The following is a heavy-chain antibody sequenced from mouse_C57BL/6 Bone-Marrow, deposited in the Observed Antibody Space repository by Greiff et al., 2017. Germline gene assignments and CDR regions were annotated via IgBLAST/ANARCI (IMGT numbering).Heavy chain of an antibody. J-gene: IGHJ3*01. CDR2: ISDGGSYT. CDR3: AREGYYGSRGAY. Sequence: EVKLVESGGGLVKPGGSLKLSCAASGFTFSSYAMSWVRQTPEKRLEWVATISDGGSYTYYPDNVKGRFTISRDNAKNNLYLQMSHLKSEDTAMYYCAREGYYGSRGAYWGQGTLVTVSA. D-gene: IGHD1-1*01. V-gene: IGHV5-4*01. CDR1: GFTFSSYA.